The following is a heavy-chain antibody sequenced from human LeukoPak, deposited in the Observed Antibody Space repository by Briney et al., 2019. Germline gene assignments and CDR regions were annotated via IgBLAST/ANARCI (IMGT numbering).Heavy chain of an antibody. CDR1: GFTFSNSD. CDR3: ARLGRWIQKWSYNI. J-gene: IGHJ4*02. Sequence: PGGSLRLSCAASGFTFSNSDMNWVHQAPGKGLEWVSGVSWNGSRTHYADSVKGQFIISRDNSRNTLYLQTNSLRAEDTAVYYCARLGRWIQKWSYNIWGQGTLVTVAS. D-gene: IGHD5-18*01. V-gene: IGHV3-35*02. CDR2: VSWNGSRT.